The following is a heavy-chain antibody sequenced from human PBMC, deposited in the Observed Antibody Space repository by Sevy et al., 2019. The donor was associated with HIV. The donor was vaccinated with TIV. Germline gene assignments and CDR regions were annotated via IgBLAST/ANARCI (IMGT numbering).Heavy chain of an antibody. CDR3: AREYRAAAGFDY. CDR2: ISSSSSYI. J-gene: IGHJ4*02. Sequence: GGSLRLSCAASGFTFSSYSMNWVRQAPGKGMEWVSSISSSSSYIYYAHSVKGRFTISRDNAKNSLYLQMNSLRAEDTAVYYCAREYRAAAGFDYWGQGTLVTVSS. D-gene: IGHD6-13*01. CDR1: GFTFSSYS. V-gene: IGHV3-21*01.